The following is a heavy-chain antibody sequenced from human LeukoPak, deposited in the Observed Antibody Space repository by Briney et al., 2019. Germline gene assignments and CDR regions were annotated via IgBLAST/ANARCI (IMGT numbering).Heavy chain of an antibody. D-gene: IGHD5-12*01. V-gene: IGHV3-43*02. CDR3: AKNSGYDFSLDY. CDR2: ISGDGGST. Sequence: GGSLRLSCAASGFTFDDYAMHWVRQAPGKGLEWVPLISGDGGSTYYADSVKGRFTISRDNSKNSLYLQMNSLRTEDTALYYCAKNSGYDFSLDYWGQGTLVTVSS. J-gene: IGHJ4*02. CDR1: GFTFDDYA.